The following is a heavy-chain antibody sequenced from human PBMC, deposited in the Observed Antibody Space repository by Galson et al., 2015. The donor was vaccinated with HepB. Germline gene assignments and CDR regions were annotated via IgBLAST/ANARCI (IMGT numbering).Heavy chain of an antibody. CDR1: GFTFDDYT. J-gene: IGHJ6*02. CDR2: IGWDGVTT. V-gene: IGHV3-43*01. Sequence: SLRLSCAASGFTFDDYTMHWVRQVPGKSLEWVSLIGWDGVTTYYANSVKGRFTMSRDNSKHSLFLQMNSLRTQDTGLYYCVKDMNYYYGSGISRAYGLDVWGQGTTVTVAS. CDR3: VKDMNYYYGSGISRAYGLDV. D-gene: IGHD3-10*01.